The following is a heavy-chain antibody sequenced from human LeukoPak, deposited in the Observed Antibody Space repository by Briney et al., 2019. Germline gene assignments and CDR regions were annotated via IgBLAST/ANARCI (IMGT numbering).Heavy chain of an antibody. J-gene: IGHJ4*02. CDR3: ARHRANWGWGDYFDY. D-gene: IGHD7-27*01. CDR2: IYYSGST. V-gene: IGHV4-39*01. CDR1: GGSISSSSYY. Sequence: SETLSLTCTVSGGSISSSSYYWGWIRQPPGKGLEWIGSIYYSGSTYYNPSLKSRVTISVDTSKNQFSLKLSSVTAADTAVYYCARHRANWGWGDYFDYWGQGTLVTVSS.